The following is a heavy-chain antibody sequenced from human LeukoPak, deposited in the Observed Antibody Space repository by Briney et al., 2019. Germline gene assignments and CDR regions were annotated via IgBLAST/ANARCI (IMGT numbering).Heavy chain of an antibody. J-gene: IGHJ6*02. Sequence: GGSLRRSCAASGFTFDHYAMHWVRQAPGKGLDWVSLISGDGGSTYYADSVKGRFTISRDNNKNSLYLQMNSLRTEDTALYYCAKDISGTQYYYYYYGMDVWGQGTTVTVSS. CDR1: GFTFDHYA. CDR3: AKDISGTQYYYYYYGMDV. V-gene: IGHV3-43*02. CDR2: ISGDGGST. D-gene: IGHD1-7*01.